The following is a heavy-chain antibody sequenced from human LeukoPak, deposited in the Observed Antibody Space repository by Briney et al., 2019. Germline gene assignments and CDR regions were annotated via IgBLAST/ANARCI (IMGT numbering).Heavy chain of an antibody. V-gene: IGHV1-69*13. Sequence: SVKVSYKASGGTFSSYAISWVRQAPGQGLEWMVGIIPIFGTANSAQKFQGRVTITADESTSTAYMELSSLRPEDTAVYYCARATVVIVATITLGAFDIWGQGTMVTVSS. CDR3: ARATVVIVATITLGAFDI. J-gene: IGHJ3*02. CDR2: IIPIFGTA. D-gene: IGHD5-12*01. CDR1: GGTFSSYA.